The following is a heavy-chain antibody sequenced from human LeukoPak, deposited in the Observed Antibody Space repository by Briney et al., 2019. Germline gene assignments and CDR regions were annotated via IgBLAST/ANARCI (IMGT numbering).Heavy chain of an antibody. D-gene: IGHD6-19*01. Sequence: PGGSLRLSCAASGFTFNSFTMNWVRQAPGKGLEWLSSISGSGQYIYYADSLEGRLTISRDNAKDSLYLQLNSLRAEDTSVYYCARGGYNSAFLDSWGQGTLVSVS. V-gene: IGHV3-21*01. CDR1: GFTFNSFT. J-gene: IGHJ4*02. CDR2: ISGSGQYI. CDR3: ARGGYNSAFLDS.